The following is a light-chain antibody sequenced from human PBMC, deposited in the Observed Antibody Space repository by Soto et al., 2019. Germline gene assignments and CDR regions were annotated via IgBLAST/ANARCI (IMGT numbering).Light chain of an antibody. CDR1: QSISSW. CDR3: QQYSTYPWT. CDR2: KAS. Sequence: DIQMTQSPSTLSASVGDRVTITCRASQSISSWLAWYQQKPGKAPNLLIYKASSLESGVPSRFSGSGSATEFTLTISSLQPDDFATYYCQQYSTYPWTFGQGTKVDIK. J-gene: IGKJ1*01. V-gene: IGKV1-5*03.